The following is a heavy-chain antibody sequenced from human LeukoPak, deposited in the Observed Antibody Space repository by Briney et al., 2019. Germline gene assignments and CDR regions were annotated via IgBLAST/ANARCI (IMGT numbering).Heavy chain of an antibody. CDR1: GFTFSSYS. D-gene: IGHD2-15*01. Sequence: GGSLRLSCAASGFTFSSYSISWVRQAPGKGLEWVSYISTSSAVMYYADSVKGRFTVSRDDARNSVSLQMNSLRADDTAVYYCARDVGYCSGGSCYRWFASWGQGTLVIVSS. J-gene: IGHJ5*01. V-gene: IGHV3-48*01. CDR2: ISTSSAVM. CDR3: ARDVGYCSGGSCYRWFAS.